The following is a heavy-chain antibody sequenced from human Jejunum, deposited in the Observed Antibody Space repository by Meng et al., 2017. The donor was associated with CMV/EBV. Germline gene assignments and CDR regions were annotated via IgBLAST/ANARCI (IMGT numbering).Heavy chain of an antibody. V-gene: IGHV3-48*03. J-gene: IGHJ6*02. Sequence: CAASGLAFSGLEMHWVRQAPGKGLEWVSYISGSGDNIYYANSVKGRFTVSRDNAKKSVYLQINSLRAEDTAVYYCARDPVLNGLDVWGQGATVTVSS. CDR3: ARDPVLNGLDV. CDR2: ISGSGDNI. CDR1: GLAFSGLE.